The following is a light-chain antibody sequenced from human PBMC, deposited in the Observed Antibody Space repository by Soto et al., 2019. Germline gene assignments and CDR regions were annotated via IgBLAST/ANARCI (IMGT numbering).Light chain of an antibody. CDR2: GAS. V-gene: IGKV3-20*01. CDR3: QQYGGSSWT. J-gene: IGKJ1*01. Sequence: ESVLTQSPGTLSLSPGERATLSCRASQSVSSSYLAWYHQKPGQAPRLLIFGASSRATGIPDRFSGSGSGTDFTLTISRLEPEDFAVYYCQQYGGSSWTFGQGTKVDIK. CDR1: QSVSSSY.